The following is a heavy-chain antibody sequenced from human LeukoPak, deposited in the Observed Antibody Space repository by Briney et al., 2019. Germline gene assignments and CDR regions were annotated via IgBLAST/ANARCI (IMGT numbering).Heavy chain of an antibody. V-gene: IGHV3-21*01. J-gene: IGHJ4*02. CDR3: ARGGMNDASYLHFDY. D-gene: IGHD3-16*02. Sequence: GGSLRLSCAASGFTFSSYSMNWVRQAPGKGLEWVSSISSSSSYIYYADSVKGRFTISRDNAKNSLYLQMNSLSAEDTAVYYCARGGMNDASYLHFDYWGQGTLVTVSS. CDR2: ISSSSSYI. CDR1: GFTFSSYS.